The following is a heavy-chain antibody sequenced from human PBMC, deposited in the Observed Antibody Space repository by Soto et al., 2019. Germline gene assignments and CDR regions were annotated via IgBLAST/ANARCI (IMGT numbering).Heavy chain of an antibody. CDR3: ARDGGRPSGGIEY. CDR2: IIPIFGTA. J-gene: IGHJ4*02. CDR1: LGPLSRCS. D-gene: IGHD1-26*01. V-gene: IGHV1-69*13. Sequence: VKCAWQTRLGPLSRCSINGVRQAPGQGLEWMGEIIPIFGTANYAQKLQGSVTITADESTSTDYTEMSSLRSEDTAVYYSARDGGRPSGGIEYWGQGTLVT.